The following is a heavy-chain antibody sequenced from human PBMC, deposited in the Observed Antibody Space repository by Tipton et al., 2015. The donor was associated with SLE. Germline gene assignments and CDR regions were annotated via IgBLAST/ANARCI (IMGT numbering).Heavy chain of an antibody. J-gene: IGHJ6*03. V-gene: IGHV1-8*03. CDR2: MNPNSGNT. D-gene: IGHD6-6*01. CDR3: ARDRRAARDYYYYMDV. CDR1: GYTFTNYD. Sequence: QLVQSGAEVKKPGASVKVSCKASGYTFTNYDINWVRQATGQGLEWMGWMNPNSGNTGYAQKFQGRVTITRNTSVSTAYMELSSLRSEDTAVYYCARDRRAARDYYYYMDVWGKGTTVTFSS.